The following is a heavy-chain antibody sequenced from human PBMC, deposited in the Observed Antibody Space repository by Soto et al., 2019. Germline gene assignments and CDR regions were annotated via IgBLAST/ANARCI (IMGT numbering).Heavy chain of an antibody. V-gene: IGHV4-59*01. CDR2: IYYSGST. J-gene: IGHJ6*02. D-gene: IGHD2-2*01. Sequence: QVQLQESGPGLVKPSETLSLTCTVSGGSISSYYWSWIRQPPGKGLEWIGYIYYSGSTNYNPSLKGRVTISVDTSKNQFSLKLSSVTAADTAVYYCAREAVLVPAANGYYYYGMDVWGQGTTVTVSS. CDR1: GGSISSYY. CDR3: AREAVLVPAANGYYYYGMDV.